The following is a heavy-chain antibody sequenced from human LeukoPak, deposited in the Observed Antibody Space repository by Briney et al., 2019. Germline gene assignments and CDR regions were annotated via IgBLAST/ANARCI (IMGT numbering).Heavy chain of an antibody. CDR2: NSGNGGRT. CDR3: AIPTCSGSGYCSTSDPFHT. CDR1: GFTFDNYG. Sequence: GGSLRLSCAASGFTFDNYGIGLVRQAPGKGLEWVSGNSGNGGRTYYADSVKGRFTISRDNSKNTLFLQLNSLGVEDTATYYCAIPTCSGSGYCSTSDPFHTWGQGTMVTVSS. V-gene: IGHV3-23*01. D-gene: IGHD2-2*03. J-gene: IGHJ3*02.